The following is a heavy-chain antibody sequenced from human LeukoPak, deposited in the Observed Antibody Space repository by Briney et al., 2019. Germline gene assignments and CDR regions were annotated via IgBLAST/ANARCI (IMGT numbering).Heavy chain of an antibody. D-gene: IGHD1-26*01. J-gene: IGHJ4*02. CDR3: ARNRPVGVMALYDY. CDR2: ISESSNYI. V-gene: IGHV3-21*01. Sequence: GGSLRLSCAASGFRFNTYGMNWVRQSPGKGLEWVSSISESSNYINYADSVKGRFTISRDNAKNSLYLQMNSLRAEDTAVYYCARNRPVGVMALYDYWGQGTLVTVSS. CDR1: GFRFNTYG.